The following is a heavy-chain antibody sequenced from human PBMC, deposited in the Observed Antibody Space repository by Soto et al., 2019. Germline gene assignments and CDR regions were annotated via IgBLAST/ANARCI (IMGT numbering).Heavy chain of an antibody. Sequence: QVQLVQSGAEVKKPGASVKVSCKASGYTFTSYAMHWVRQAPGQRLEWMGWINAGNGNTKYSQKFQGRVTITRDTSASTAYMELSSLRSADTAVYYCARGFYGDYVVYFDYWGQGTLVTVSS. D-gene: IGHD4-17*01. CDR3: ARGFYGDYVVYFDY. CDR1: GYTFTSYA. J-gene: IGHJ4*02. V-gene: IGHV1-3*01. CDR2: INAGNGNT.